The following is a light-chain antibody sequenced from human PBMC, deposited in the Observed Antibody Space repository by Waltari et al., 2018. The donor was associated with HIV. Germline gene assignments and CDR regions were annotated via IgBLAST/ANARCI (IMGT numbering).Light chain of an antibody. Sequence: QSVLTQPPSASGTPGQTVTISCSGGRSNLGNDNVYWYQQLPGMTPKLLIYKNYVRPSGVPDRFAGSKSGTSASLAISGLRSEDEADYYCVGWDSSLSAYVFGAGTKVTVL. CDR2: KNY. CDR3: VGWDSSLSAYV. V-gene: IGLV1-47*01. J-gene: IGLJ1*01. CDR1: RSNLGNDN.